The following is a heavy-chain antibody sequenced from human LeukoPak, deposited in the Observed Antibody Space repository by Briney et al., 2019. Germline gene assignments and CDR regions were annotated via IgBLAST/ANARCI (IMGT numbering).Heavy chain of an antibody. Sequence: GGSLRLSCAASGFTFSSYGMHWVRQAQGKGLEWVALIWYDGSNKYYADSVKGRFTISRDDSKNTVYLQMNSLRAEDTAVYYCASRRGGIVGDYWGQGTLVTVSS. CDR1: GFTFSSYG. CDR2: IWYDGSNK. D-gene: IGHD2-15*01. CDR3: ASRRGGIVGDY. V-gene: IGHV3-33*01. J-gene: IGHJ4*02.